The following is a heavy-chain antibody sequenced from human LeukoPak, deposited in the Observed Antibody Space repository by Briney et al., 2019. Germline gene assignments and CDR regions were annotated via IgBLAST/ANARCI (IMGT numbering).Heavy chain of an antibody. CDR2: ISSSSSTI. CDR1: GFTFSSYS. Sequence: GGSLRLSCAASGFTFSSYSMNWVRQAPGKGLEWVSYISSSSSTIYYADSVKGRFTISRDNAKNSLYLQMNSLRAEDTAVYYCARWPYSSSYYFDYWGQGTLVTVSS. V-gene: IGHV3-48*01. J-gene: IGHJ4*02. CDR3: ARWPYSSSYYFDY. D-gene: IGHD6-6*01.